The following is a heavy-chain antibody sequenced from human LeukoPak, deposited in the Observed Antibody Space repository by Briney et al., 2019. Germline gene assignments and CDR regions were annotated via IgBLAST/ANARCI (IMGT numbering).Heavy chain of an antibody. Sequence: ISSSGSTIYYADSVKGRFTISRDNSKNTLYLQMNSLRAEDTAVYYCAKSLEWELLIGLDYWGQGTLVTVSS. J-gene: IGHJ4*02. CDR2: ISSSGSTI. D-gene: IGHD1-26*01. CDR3: AKSLEWELLIGLDY. V-gene: IGHV3-48*01.